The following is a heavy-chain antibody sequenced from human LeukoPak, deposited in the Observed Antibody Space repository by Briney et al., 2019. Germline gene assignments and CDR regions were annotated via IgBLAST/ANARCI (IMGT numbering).Heavy chain of an antibody. V-gene: IGHV3-21*01. CDR1: GFTFSSYS. Sequence: GGSLRLSCAASGFTFSSYSMNWVRQAPGKGLEWVSSISSSSTYIYYADSVKGRFTISRDNAKNSLYLQMNSLRAEDTAVYFCARGGVRVPYYYYYYYMDVWGKGTTVTVSS. CDR3: ARGGVRVPYYYYYYYMDV. CDR2: ISSSSTYI. D-gene: IGHD1-1*01. J-gene: IGHJ6*03.